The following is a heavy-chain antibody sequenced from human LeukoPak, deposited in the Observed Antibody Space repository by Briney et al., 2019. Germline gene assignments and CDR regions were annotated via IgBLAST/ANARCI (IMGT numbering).Heavy chain of an antibody. J-gene: IGHJ4*02. Sequence: GGSLRLSCAASGFTFTNYVMTWVRQAPGKGLECVSLISVNGGSTYYADSVKGRFAISRDNFKHTVSLQMNSLRGEDTAVYYCATRRGDLGVLDYWGQGTLVTVSS. V-gene: IGHV3-23*01. CDR3: ATRRGDLGVLDY. CDR2: ISVNGGST. CDR1: GFTFTNYV. D-gene: IGHD3-10*01.